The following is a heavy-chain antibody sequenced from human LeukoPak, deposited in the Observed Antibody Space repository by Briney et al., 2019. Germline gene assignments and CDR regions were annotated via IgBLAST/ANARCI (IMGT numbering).Heavy chain of an antibody. D-gene: IGHD6-19*01. V-gene: IGHV3-9*01. Sequence: GGSRRLSGAGSGFILNNFAMHGVRKPPGRGLGWVSGIGGNSGSIDYADSVKGRFTISRDNAKNSLYLQMNSLRVEDTAFYYCAKDNRRHYTSGPNPDSLHWGQGALVTVSS. CDR1: GFILNNFA. CDR2: IGGNSGSI. J-gene: IGHJ4*02. CDR3: AKDNRRHYTSGPNPDSLH.